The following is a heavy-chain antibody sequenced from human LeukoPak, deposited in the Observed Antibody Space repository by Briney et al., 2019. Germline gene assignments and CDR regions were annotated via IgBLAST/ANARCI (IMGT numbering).Heavy chain of an antibody. CDR3: ARARAAAGAQYFQH. CDR2: IYTSDGSA. V-gene: IGHV1-46*01. Sequence: ASVKVSCKASVYTFTSYYMHWVRQAPGQGPEWMGIIYTSDGSARYAQKFQGRVTMTRDTSTGTVYMELSSLRSEDTAVYYCARARAAAGAQYFQHWGQGTLVSASS. D-gene: IGHD6-13*01. CDR1: VYTFTSYY. J-gene: IGHJ1*01.